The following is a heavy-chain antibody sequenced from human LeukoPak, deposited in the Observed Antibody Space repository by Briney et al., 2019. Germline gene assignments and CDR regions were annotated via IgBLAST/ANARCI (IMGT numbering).Heavy chain of an antibody. J-gene: IGHJ4*02. CDR2: IIPILGIA. V-gene: IGHV1-69*04. CDR3: AVGYNWNDVRLDY. CDR1: GGTFSSYA. Sequence: SVKVPCKASGGTFSSYAISWVRQAPGQGLEWMGRIIPILGIANYAQKFQGRVTITADKSTSTAYMELSSLRSEDTAVYYCAVGYNWNDVRLDYWGQGTLVTVSS. D-gene: IGHD1-1*01.